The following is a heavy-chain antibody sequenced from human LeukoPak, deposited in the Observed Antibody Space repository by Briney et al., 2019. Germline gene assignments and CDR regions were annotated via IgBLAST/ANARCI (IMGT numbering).Heavy chain of an antibody. D-gene: IGHD4-17*01. CDR1: GFIFSSYG. Sequence: PGGSLRLSCAASGFIFSSYGMHWVRQAPGKGLEWVALIWFDGSNEYYVDSVKGRFTISRDNSKKTLYLQVNSLRAEDTAVYFCAKELTTERTPGVDSWGQGTLVTVSS. J-gene: IGHJ4*02. CDR2: IWFDGSNE. CDR3: AKELTTERTPGVDS. V-gene: IGHV3-33*06.